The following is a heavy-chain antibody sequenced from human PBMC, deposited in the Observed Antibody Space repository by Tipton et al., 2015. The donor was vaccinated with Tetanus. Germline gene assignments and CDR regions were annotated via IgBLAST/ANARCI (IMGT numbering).Heavy chain of an antibody. CDR1: GFTFSSYW. Sequence: SLRLSCAASGFTFSSYWMHWVRQAPGKGLVWVSRINSDGSSTSYADSVKGRFTISRDNAKNTLYLQMNSLRAEDTAVYYCARDQSTKGGSYWDYYYGMDVWGQGTTVTVSS. J-gene: IGHJ6*02. CDR2: INSDGSST. V-gene: IGHV3-74*01. D-gene: IGHD1-26*01. CDR3: ARDQSTKGGSYWDYYYGMDV.